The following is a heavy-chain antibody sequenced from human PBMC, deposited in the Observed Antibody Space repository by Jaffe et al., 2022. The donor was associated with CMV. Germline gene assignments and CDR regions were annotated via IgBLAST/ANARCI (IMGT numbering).Heavy chain of an antibody. V-gene: IGHV4-4*07. CDR1: GGSISSYY. CDR2: IYTSGST. Sequence: QVQLQESGPGLVKPSETLSLTCTVSGGSISSYYWSWIRQPAGKGLEWIGRIYTSGSTNYNPSLKSRVTMSVDTSKNQFSLKLSSVTAADTAVYYCARGAYDILTGYHTDYYYGMDVWGQGTTVTVSS. CDR3: ARGAYDILTGYHTDYYYGMDV. J-gene: IGHJ6*02. D-gene: IGHD3-9*01.